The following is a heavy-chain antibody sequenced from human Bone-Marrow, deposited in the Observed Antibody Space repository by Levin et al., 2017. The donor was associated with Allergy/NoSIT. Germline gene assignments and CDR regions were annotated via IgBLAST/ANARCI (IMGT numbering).Heavy chain of an antibody. CDR3: AYSKFDDSLTDYPNY. CDR2: IYWDDDE. Sequence: SGPTLVKPTQTLTLTCTFSGFSVNTNGVGVGWIRQPPGEALEWLALIYWDDDERYSPSLKSRLTITKDTSKNQVVLTMTNMDPVDTATYDCAYSKFDDSLTDYPNYWGQGTLVTGSS. D-gene: IGHD3-9*01. V-gene: IGHV2-5*02. J-gene: IGHJ4*02. CDR1: GFSVNTNGVG.